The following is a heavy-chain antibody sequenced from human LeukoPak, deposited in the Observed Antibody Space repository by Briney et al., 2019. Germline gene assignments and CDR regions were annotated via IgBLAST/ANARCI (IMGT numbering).Heavy chain of an antibody. CDR1: GYTFTSYG. Sequence: ASVKVSCKASGYTFTSYGISWVRQAPGQGPEWMGWIRTYNGNTNYAQKLQGRVTMTTDTSASTAYMELRSLRSDDTAVYYCARDGGYYMDVWGKGTTVTVSS. D-gene: IGHD3-3*01. CDR3: ARDGGYYMDV. CDR2: IRTYNGNT. V-gene: IGHV1-18*01. J-gene: IGHJ6*03.